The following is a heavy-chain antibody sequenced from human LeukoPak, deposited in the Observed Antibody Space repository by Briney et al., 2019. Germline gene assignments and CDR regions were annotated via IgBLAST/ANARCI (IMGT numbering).Heavy chain of an antibody. CDR1: GFTFSGSA. V-gene: IGHV3-73*01. CDR2: IRSKANSYAT. J-gene: IGHJ6*04. Sequence: GGSLKLSCAASGFTFSGSAMHWVRQASGKGLEWVGRIRSKANSYATAYAASVKGRSTISRDDSKNTAYLQMNSLKTGDTAVYYCTRHAIIAAAGRLYYYGMDVWGKGTTVTVSS. CDR3: TRHAIIAAAGRLYYYGMDV. D-gene: IGHD6-13*01.